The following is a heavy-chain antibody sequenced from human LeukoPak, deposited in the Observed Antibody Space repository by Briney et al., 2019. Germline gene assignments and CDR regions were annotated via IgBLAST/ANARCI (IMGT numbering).Heavy chain of an antibody. CDR2: ISYTGST. V-gene: IGHV4-59*08. CDR1: GGSVSSYF. J-gene: IGHJ5*02. CDR3: ARLGVVAARAWFDP. Sequence: SGTLSLTCTVSGGSVSSYFWSWIRQPPGQRLEWIGYISYTGSTNYNPSFKSRVTMSIDTPKNHFSLKLSSVTAEDTAVYYCARLGVVAARAWFDPWGQRSLVTVSS. D-gene: IGHD2-15*01.